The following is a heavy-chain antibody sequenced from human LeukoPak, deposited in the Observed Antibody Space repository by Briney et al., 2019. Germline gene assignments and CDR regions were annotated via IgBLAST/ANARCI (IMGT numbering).Heavy chain of an antibody. V-gene: IGHV3-13*01. CDR1: GFTFSTYD. CDR2: IDAGFDT. Sequence: GGSLRLSCAAPGFTFSTYDFHWVRQVTGKGLQWVSAIDAGFDTYYQDSVRGRFTISRENAKNSLYLQMNSLTVGDTAVYYCAREDSTRSGVRELDYWGQGILVTVSS. CDR3: AREDSTRSGVRELDY. D-gene: IGHD3-10*01. J-gene: IGHJ4*02.